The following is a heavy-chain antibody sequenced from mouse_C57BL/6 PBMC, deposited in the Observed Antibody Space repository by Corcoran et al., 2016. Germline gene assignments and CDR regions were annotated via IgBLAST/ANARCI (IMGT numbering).Heavy chain of an antibody. V-gene: IGHV1-26*01. CDR3: AREYYYGSSSPWYFDV. J-gene: IGHJ1*03. CDR2: INPNNGGT. CDR1: AYTVTDYY. Sequence: EVQLQQSGPELVKPGASAEISCKTSAYTVTDYYMNWVKHSQGKSLEWIGDINPNNGGTSYNQKFKGKATLTVDKSSSTAYMELRSLTSEDSAVYYCAREYYYGSSSPWYFDVWGTGTTVTVSS. D-gene: IGHD1-1*01.